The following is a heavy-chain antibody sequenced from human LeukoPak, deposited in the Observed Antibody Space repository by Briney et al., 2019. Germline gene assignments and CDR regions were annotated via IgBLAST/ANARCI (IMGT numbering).Heavy chain of an antibody. Sequence: GGSLRLSCSASGFTFSSYSMHWVRQAPGKGLEYVSAITYSGDNTYYGDSVKGRFTISRDNSKNTLYLQMSSLRGEDTAMYYCVSRSDSGWYDYWGQGTLVTVSS. V-gene: IGHV3-64D*09. D-gene: IGHD6-19*01. CDR1: GFTFSSYS. CDR2: ITYSGDNT. CDR3: VSRSDSGWYDY. J-gene: IGHJ4*02.